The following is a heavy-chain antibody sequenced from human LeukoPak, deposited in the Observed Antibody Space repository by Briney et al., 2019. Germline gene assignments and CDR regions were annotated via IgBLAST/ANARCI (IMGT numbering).Heavy chain of an antibody. CDR2: IYISGST. J-gene: IGHJ3*02. V-gene: IGHV4-61*02. CDR3: ARDDYDSSGYAI. D-gene: IGHD3-22*01. Sequence: TLSLTCTVSGGSISSGSYYWSWIRQPAGKGLEWIGRIYISGSTNYNPSLKSRVTISVDTSKNQFSLKLSSVTAADTAVYYCARDDYDSSGYAIWGQGTMVTVSS. CDR1: GGSISSGSYY.